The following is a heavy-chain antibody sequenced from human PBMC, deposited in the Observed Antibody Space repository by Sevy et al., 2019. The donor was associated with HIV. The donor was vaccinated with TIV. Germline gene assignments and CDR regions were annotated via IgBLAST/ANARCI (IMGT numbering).Heavy chain of an antibody. D-gene: IGHD1-1*01. Sequence: ASVKVSCKASGDTFGNYAIAWVRQAPGQGLEWMGGIIPVFGSANSALKFQDRVTITADVFTSTAYMELRSLRSEDTSFYYCARSNPDGYNYYYYYGMDVWGKGTTVTVSS. CDR2: IIPVFGSA. V-gene: IGHV1-69*13. CDR3: ARSNPDGYNYYYYYGMDV. J-gene: IGHJ6*04. CDR1: GDTFGNYA.